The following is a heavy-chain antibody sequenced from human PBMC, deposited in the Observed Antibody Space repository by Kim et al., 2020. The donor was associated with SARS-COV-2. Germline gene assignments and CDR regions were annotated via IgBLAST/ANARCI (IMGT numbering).Heavy chain of an antibody. CDR3: ARHKAFMIFAGSYWFDP. J-gene: IGHJ5*02. D-gene: IGHD3-3*01. V-gene: IGHV4-39*01. Sequence: RKSRVTISVDTSKNLFSLKLSSVTAADTAVYYCARHKAFMIFAGSYWFDPWGQGTLVTVSS.